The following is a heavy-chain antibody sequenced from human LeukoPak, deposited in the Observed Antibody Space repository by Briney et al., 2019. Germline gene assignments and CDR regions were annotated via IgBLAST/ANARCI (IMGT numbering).Heavy chain of an antibody. CDR3: AKDFGGTSVTTSVY. D-gene: IGHD4-17*01. Sequence: GGSLRLSCAASGFTFSNYVMHWVRQGPGKGLEWVAVISYDGSDKYYADSVKGRFTISRDNSKNTLSLQMNSLRAEDTAVYYCAKDFGGTSVTTSVYWGQGTLVTVSS. CDR2: ISYDGSDK. CDR1: GFTFSNYV. V-gene: IGHV3-30*18. J-gene: IGHJ4*02.